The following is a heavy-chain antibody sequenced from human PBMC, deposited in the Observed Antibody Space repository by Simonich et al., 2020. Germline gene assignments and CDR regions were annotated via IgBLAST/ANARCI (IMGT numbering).Heavy chain of an antibody. D-gene: IGHD6-13*01. CDR3: ARVGYSNYYYYGMDV. CDR1: GYSISSGYY. Sequence: QVQLQESGPGLVKPSETLSLTCAVSGYSISSGYYWGWIQQPPGKGLEWIGSIYHRGSTYTNTALQSPVTISVDTSKNQSSLKLSSVNAADTAVYYCARVGYSNYYYYGMDVWGQGTTVTVSS. V-gene: IGHV4-38-2*01. CDR2: IYHRGST. J-gene: IGHJ6*02.